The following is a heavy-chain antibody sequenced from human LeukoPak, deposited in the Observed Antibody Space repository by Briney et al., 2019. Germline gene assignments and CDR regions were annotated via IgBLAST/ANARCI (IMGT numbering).Heavy chain of an antibody. CDR2: IYYSGST. Sequence: SETLSLTCTVSGGSISSYYWSWIRQPPGKGLEWIGYIYYSGSTNYNPSLKTRVTISVDTSKNQFSLKLSSVTAADTAVYYCARGNVDTAMVDYWGQGTLVTVSS. CDR1: GGSISSYY. J-gene: IGHJ4*02. V-gene: IGHV4-59*01. CDR3: ARGNVDTAMVDY. D-gene: IGHD5-18*01.